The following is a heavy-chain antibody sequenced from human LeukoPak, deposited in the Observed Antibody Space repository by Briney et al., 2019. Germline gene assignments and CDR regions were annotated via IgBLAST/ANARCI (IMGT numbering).Heavy chain of an antibody. V-gene: IGHV4-61*10. D-gene: IGHD4-17*01. CDR2: IYYSGST. Sequence: SETLSLTCTVSGGSISSGSYYWSWIRQPAGKGLEWIGSIYYSGSTNYNPSLKSRVTVSVDKSKNQFSLKLSSVTAVDTAVYYCARDYGRYYFDYWGQGTLVTVSS. CDR1: GGSISSGSYY. CDR3: ARDYGRYYFDY. J-gene: IGHJ4*02.